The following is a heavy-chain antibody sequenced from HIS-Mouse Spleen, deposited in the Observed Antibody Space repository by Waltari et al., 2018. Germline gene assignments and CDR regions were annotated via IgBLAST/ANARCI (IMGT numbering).Heavy chain of an antibody. CDR2: IYYSGST. D-gene: IGHD6-13*01. V-gene: IGHV4-39*07. CDR3: AREIPYSSSWYDWYFDL. J-gene: IGHJ2*01. Sequence: QLQLQESGPGLVTPSETLSLTCPVSGGSISSSSYYWGWIRPPPGKGLVRFGGIYYSGSTYYNPSLKSRVTISVDTSKNQFSLKLSSVTAADTAVYYCAREIPYSSSWYDWYFDLWGRGTLVTVSS. CDR1: GGSISSSSYY.